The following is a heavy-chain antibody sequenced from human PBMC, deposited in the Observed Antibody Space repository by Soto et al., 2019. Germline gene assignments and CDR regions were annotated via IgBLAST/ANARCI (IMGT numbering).Heavy chain of an antibody. Sequence: ASVKVSCKASGDTFSTYGLTWVRQAPGQGLEWMGGIIPIFGTANYAQKFQGRVTLTADESTSTAYMELSSLRSEDTAGYYCAGVVRALELLYAFDIWCQGTMVTVSS. CDR3: AGVVRALELLYAFDI. CDR1: GDTFSTYG. CDR2: IIPIFGTA. J-gene: IGHJ3*02. V-gene: IGHV1-69*13. D-gene: IGHD1-26*01.